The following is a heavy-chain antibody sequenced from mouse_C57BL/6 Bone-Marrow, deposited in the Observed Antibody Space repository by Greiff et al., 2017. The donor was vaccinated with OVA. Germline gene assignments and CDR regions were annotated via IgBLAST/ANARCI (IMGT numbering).Heavy chain of an antibody. CDR2: ISDGGSYT. J-gene: IGHJ3*01. CDR3: ARLVTRAWFAY. Sequence: EVQRVESGGGLVKPGGSLKLSCAASGFTFSSYAMSWVRQTPEKRLEWVATISDGGSYTYYPDNVKGRFTISRDNAKNNLYLQMSHLKSEDTAMYYCARLVTRAWFAYWGQGTLVTVSA. D-gene: IGHD2-2*01. CDR1: GFTFSSYA. V-gene: IGHV5-4*01.